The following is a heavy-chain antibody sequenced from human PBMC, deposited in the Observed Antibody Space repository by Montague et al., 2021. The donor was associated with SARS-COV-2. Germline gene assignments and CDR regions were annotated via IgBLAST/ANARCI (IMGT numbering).Heavy chain of an antibody. V-gene: IGHV1-18*01. CDR3: ARHNYYDSSGPNFDY. J-gene: IGHJ4*02. D-gene: IGHD3-22*01. CDR2: ISAYNGNT. CDR1: GYTSTSYG. Sequence: SVKVSCKASGYTSTSYGISWVRQAPGQGLEWMGWISAYNGNTNYAQKLQGRVTMTTDTSTSTAYMELRSLRSDDTAVYYCARHNYYDSSGPNFDYWGQGTLVTVSS.